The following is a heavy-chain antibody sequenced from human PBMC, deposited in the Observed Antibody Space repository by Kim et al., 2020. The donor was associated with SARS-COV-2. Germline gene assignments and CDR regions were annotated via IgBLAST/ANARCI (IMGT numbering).Heavy chain of an antibody. CDR2: I. J-gene: IGHJ4*02. V-gene: IGHV3-21*01. D-gene: IGHD2-15*01. Sequence: IDYADSVKGRFTIARDNAKNSLYLQMNSLRAEDTAVYYCARDKGLPNFDYWGQGTLVTVSS. CDR3: ARDKGLPNFDY.